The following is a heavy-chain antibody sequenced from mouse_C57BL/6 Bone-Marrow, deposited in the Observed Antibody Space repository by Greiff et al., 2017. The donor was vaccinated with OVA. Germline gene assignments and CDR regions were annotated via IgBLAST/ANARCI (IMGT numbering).Heavy chain of an antibody. J-gene: IGHJ3*01. CDR2: ISDGGSYT. Sequence: EVQGVESGGGLVKPGGSLKLSCAASGFTFSSYAMSWVRQTPEKRLEWVATISDGGSYTYYPDNVKGRFTISRDNAKNNLYLQMSHLKSEDTAMYYCARGGGYYYGSSPFAYWGQGTLVTVSA. D-gene: IGHD1-1*01. CDR3: ARGGGYYYGSSPFAY. V-gene: IGHV5-4*01. CDR1: GFTFSSYA.